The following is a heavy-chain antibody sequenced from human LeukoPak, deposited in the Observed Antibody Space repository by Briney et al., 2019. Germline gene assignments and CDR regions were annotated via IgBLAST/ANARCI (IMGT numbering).Heavy chain of an antibody. D-gene: IGHD6-13*01. CDR3: AREKGIAAALGGWFDP. V-gene: IGHV4-34*01. Sequence: SETLSLTCTVSGGSMRPNYWSWLRQPPGKGLEWIGEINHSGSTNYNPSLKSRVTISVDTSKNQFSLKLSSVAAADTAVYYCAREKGIAAALGGWFDPWGQGTLVTVSS. CDR1: GGSMRPNY. CDR2: INHSGST. J-gene: IGHJ5*02.